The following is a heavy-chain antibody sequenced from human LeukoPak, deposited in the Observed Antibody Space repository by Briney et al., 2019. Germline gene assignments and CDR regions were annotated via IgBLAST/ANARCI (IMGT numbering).Heavy chain of an antibody. V-gene: IGHV3-21*05. Sequence: GGSLRLSCAASGFTFSSYSMNWVRQAPGKGLEWVSYISSSSSYTNYADSVKGRFTISRDNAKNSLYLQMNSLRAEDTAVYYCARDGHYDILTGYVVGYFDYWGQGTLVTVSS. D-gene: IGHD3-9*01. J-gene: IGHJ4*02. CDR2: ISSSSSYT. CDR3: ARDGHYDILTGYVVGYFDY. CDR1: GFTFSSYS.